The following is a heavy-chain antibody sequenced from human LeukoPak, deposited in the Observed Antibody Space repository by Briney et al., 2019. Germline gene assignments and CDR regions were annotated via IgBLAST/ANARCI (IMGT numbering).Heavy chain of an antibody. Sequence: PGGSLRLSCAASGFTFSSYAMSWVRQAPGKWLEWVSAISGSGGSTYYADSVKGRFTISRDNSKNTLYLQMNSLRAEDTAVYYCAKRRTIFGVVMIDYWGQGTLVTVSS. J-gene: IGHJ4*02. CDR1: GFTFSSYA. CDR2: ISGSGGST. CDR3: AKRRTIFGVVMIDY. D-gene: IGHD3-3*01. V-gene: IGHV3-23*01.